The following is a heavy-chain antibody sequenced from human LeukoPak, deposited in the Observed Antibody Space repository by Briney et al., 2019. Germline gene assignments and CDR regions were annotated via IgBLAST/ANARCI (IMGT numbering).Heavy chain of an antibody. CDR1: GGSFSGYY. CDR2: INHSGST. D-gene: IGHD3-22*01. Sequence: PSETLSLTCAVYGGSFSGYYWSWLRQPPGKGLEWIGEINHSGSTNYNPSLKSRVTISVDTSKNQFSLKLSSVTAADTAVYYCARDSSGYYGGFDYWGQGTLVTVSS. CDR3: ARDSSGYYGGFDY. V-gene: IGHV4-34*01. J-gene: IGHJ4*02.